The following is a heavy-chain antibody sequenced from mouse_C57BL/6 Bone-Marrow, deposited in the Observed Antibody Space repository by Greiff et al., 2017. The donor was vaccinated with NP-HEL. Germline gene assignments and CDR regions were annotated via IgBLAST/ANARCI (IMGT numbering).Heavy chain of an antibody. J-gene: IGHJ1*03. V-gene: IGHV1-81*01. CDR2: IYPRSGNT. CDR3: ARWYYGSSYGGYFDV. D-gene: IGHD1-1*01. CDR1: GYTFTSYG. Sequence: VKVVESGAELARPGASVKLSCKASGYTFTSYGISWVKQRTGQGLEWIGEIYPRSGNTYYNEKFKGKATLTADKSSSTAYMELRSLTSEDSAVYFCARWYYGSSYGGYFDVWGTGTTVTVSS.